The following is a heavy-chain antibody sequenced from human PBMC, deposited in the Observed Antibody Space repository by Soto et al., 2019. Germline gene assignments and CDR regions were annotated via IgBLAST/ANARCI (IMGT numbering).Heavy chain of an antibody. D-gene: IGHD3-10*01. J-gene: IGHJ4*02. CDR3: ANCTQLLWFGAQRYYFDY. CDR1: GFTFSSYA. CDR2: ISGSGGST. V-gene: IGHV3-23*01. Sequence: EVQLLESGGGLVQPGGSLRLSCAASGFTFSSYAMSWVRQAPGKGLEWVSAISGSGGSTYYADSVKGRFTISRDNSKNTLYLQMNSLRAEDTAVYYCANCTQLLWFGAQRYYFDYWGQGTLVTVSS.